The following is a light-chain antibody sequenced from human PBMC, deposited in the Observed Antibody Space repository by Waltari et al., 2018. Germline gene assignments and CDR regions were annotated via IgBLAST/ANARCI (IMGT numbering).Light chain of an antibody. CDR1: SLRSGD. CDR3: NSRDNRGQGVI. CDR2: GEN. V-gene: IGLV3-19*01. Sequence: SSELTQDPAVSVALGQTIRITCQRDSLRSGDASWYQQKPGQAPVLVMFGENNRPSGIPDRFSGCISGSTTSLTITAAQAEDEADYYCNSRDNRGQGVIFGGGTKVTVL. J-gene: IGLJ2*01.